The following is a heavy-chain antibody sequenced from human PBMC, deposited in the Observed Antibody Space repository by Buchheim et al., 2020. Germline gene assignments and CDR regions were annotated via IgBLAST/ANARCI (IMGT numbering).Heavy chain of an antibody. CDR1: GFTFDSYT. D-gene: IGHD6-13*01. V-gene: IGHV3-21*01. Sequence: EVQLVESGGGLVRPGGSLRLSCAASGFTFDSYTMNWVRQAPGKGLEWVSSIGTTVDSMYYEDSVEGRFSISRDNAKKSLFLQMNSLRAEDTAVYYCASSYSLVSSFDYWGQGTL. J-gene: IGHJ4*02. CDR2: IGTTVDSM. CDR3: ASSYSLVSSFDY.